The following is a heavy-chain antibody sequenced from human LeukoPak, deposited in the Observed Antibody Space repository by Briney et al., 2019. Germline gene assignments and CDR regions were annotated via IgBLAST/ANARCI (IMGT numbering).Heavy chain of an antibody. V-gene: IGHV3-23*01. CDR3: AKDGIRFLEWPDAFAI. J-gene: IGHJ3*02. D-gene: IGHD3-3*01. CDR2: ISGSGGST. Sequence: PGGSLRLSCAASGFTFSSYAMSWVRQAPGKGLEWVSAISGSGGSTYYADSVKGRFTISRDNSKNTLYLQMNSLRAEDTAVYYCAKDGIRFLEWPDAFAIWGQGTMVTVSS. CDR1: GFTFSSYA.